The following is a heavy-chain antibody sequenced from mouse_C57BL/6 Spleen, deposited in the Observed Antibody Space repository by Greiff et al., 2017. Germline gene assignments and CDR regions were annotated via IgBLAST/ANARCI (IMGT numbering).Heavy chain of an antibody. CDR2: INPNNGGT. Sequence: VHVKQSGPELVKPGASVKMSCKASGYTFTDYNMHWVKQSHGKSLEWIGYINPNNGGTSYNQKFKGKATLTVNKSSSTAYMELRSLTSEDSAVYYCARGQPAYYAMDYWGQGTSVTVSS. D-gene: IGHD6-1*01. J-gene: IGHJ4*01. CDR1: GYTFTDYN. CDR3: ARGQPAYYAMDY. V-gene: IGHV1-22*01.